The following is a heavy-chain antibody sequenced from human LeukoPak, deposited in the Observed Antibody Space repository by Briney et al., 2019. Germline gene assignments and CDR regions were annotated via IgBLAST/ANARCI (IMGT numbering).Heavy chain of an antibody. CDR3: ARGIAAAGYYYYYYGMDV. CDR2: INHSGST. V-gene: IGHV4-34*01. Sequence: SETLSLTCAVYGGSFSGYYWSWIRQPPGKGLEWIGEINHSGSTNYNPSLKSRVTISVDTSKNQFSLKLSSVTAADTAVYYCARGIAAAGYYYYYYGMDVWGQGTTVTVSS. D-gene: IGHD6-13*01. J-gene: IGHJ6*02. CDR1: GGSFSGYY.